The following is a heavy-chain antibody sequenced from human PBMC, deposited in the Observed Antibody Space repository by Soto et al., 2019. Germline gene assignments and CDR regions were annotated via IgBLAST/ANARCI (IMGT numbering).Heavy chain of an antibody. D-gene: IGHD2-2*01. Sequence: ASVKVSCKASGYTFTSYAMHWVRQAPGQRLEWMGWINAGNGNTKYSQKFQGRVTITRDTSASTAYMELSSLRSEDTAVYYCARDRTQLTRTPYYFDYWGQGTLVTVSS. CDR1: GYTFTSYA. V-gene: IGHV1-3*01. J-gene: IGHJ4*02. CDR2: INAGNGNT. CDR3: ARDRTQLTRTPYYFDY.